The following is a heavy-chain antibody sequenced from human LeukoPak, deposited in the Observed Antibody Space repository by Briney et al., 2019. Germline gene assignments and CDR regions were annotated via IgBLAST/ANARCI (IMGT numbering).Heavy chain of an antibody. Sequence: ASVKVSCKASGYTFTSYYMHWVRQAPGQGREGVGVINPSGGSTSCAQKFQGRVTMTRDTYPSTVYMELSKLRSEHTAVYDCARDVRVGAEGPFDYWGQGTLVTVCS. D-gene: IGHD1-26*01. J-gene: IGHJ4*02. CDR2: INPSGGST. CDR1: GYTFTSYY. CDR3: ARDVRVGAEGPFDY. V-gene: IGHV1-46*01.